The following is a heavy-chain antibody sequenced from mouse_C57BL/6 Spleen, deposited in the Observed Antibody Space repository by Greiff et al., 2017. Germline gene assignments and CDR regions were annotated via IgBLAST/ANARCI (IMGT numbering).Heavy chain of an antibody. CDR2: INPNSGTT. D-gene: IGHD1-1*01. CDR1: GYSFTDYN. Sequence: EVQLQQSGPELVKPGASVKISCKASGYSFTDYNMNWVKQSNGKSLEWIGVINPNSGTTSYNQKFKGKATLTVDQSSSTAYMQLYSLTSADSAVYYWATGGSSYMGRSYCAMDDWGQGTSVTVSS. V-gene: IGHV1-39*01. CDR3: ATGGSSYMGRSYCAMDD. J-gene: IGHJ4*01.